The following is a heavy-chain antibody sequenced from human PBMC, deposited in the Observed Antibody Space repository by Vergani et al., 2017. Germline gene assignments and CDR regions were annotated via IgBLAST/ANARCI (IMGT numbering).Heavy chain of an antibody. CDR3: ARIHFTWADFWSGPNGYYYYGMDV. CDR2: IFSNDEK. CDR1: GFSLSNARMG. D-gene: IGHD3-3*01. Sequence: QVTLKESGPVLVKPTETLTLTCTVSGFSLSNARMGVSWIRQPPGKALEWLAHIFSNDEKSYSTSLKSRLTISKDTSKSQVVLTMTNMDPVDTATYYCARIHFTWADFWSGPNGYYYYGMDVWGQXP. J-gene: IGHJ6*02. V-gene: IGHV2-26*01.